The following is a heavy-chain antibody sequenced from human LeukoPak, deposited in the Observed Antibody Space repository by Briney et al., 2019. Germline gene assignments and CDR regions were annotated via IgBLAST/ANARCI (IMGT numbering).Heavy chain of an antibody. D-gene: IGHD6-19*01. CDR3: ARVPSSGYSSGWYSY. CDR2: ISSSSSYI. J-gene: IGHJ4*02. CDR1: GFTFSSYS. V-gene: IGHV3-21*01. Sequence: GRSLRLSCAASGFTFSSYSMNWVRQAPGKGLEWVSSISSSSSYIYYADSVKGRFTISRDNAKNSLYLQMNSLRAEDTAVYYCARVPSSGYSSGWYSYWGQGTLVTVSS.